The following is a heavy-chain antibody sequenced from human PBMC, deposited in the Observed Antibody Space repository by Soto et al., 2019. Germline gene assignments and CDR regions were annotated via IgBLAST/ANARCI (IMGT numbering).Heavy chain of an antibody. CDR1: GYTFTSYA. CDR2: INTANDNT. CDR3: ARGSSWSYFDY. Sequence: QVQLVQSGAEVKKPGASVKVSCRASGYTFTSYAIHWVRQALGQRPEWMGWINTANDNTKYSQKFQGRVTITRDTSASIVYMDLSSLRSEDTAVYYCARGSSWSYFDYWRQGTLVTVSS. J-gene: IGHJ4*02. V-gene: IGHV1-3*04. D-gene: IGHD6-13*01.